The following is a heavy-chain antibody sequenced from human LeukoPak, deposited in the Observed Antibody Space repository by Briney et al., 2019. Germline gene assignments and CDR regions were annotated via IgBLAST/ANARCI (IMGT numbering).Heavy chain of an antibody. CDR1: GGSISSSSYY. CDR2: IYYSGST. V-gene: IGHV4-39*07. Sequence: SETLSLTCTVSGGSISSSSYYWGWIRQPPGKGLEWIGSIYYSGSTYYNPSLKSRVTISVDTSKNQFSLKLSSVTAADTAVYYCARVLWQQLPPSFFDYWGQGTLVTVSS. J-gene: IGHJ4*02. D-gene: IGHD6-13*01. CDR3: ARVLWQQLPPSFFDY.